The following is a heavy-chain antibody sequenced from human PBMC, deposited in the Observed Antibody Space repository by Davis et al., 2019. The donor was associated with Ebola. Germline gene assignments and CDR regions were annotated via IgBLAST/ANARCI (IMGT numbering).Heavy chain of an antibody. CDR2: VRSKINAYAT. CDR1: GFTFSGSS. CDR3: TRLSENDDK. V-gene: IGHV3-73*01. J-gene: IGHJ4*02. Sequence: GESLKISCAASGFTFSGSSIHWVRQASGKGLEWVGRVRSKINAYATAYAASVKGRFIISRDDSKNTAYLQMNSLKTEDTAVYYCTRLSENDDKWGQGTLVTASS.